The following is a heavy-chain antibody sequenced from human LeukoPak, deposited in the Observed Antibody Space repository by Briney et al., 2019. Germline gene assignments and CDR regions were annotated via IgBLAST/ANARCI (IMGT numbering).Heavy chain of an antibody. D-gene: IGHD4-17*01. J-gene: IGHJ4*02. V-gene: IGHV3-30*03. CDR2: ISYDGSNK. CDR1: GFTLSSYG. CDR3: AAYGALDY. Sequence: GGSLRLSCAASGFTLSSYGMHWVRQAPGKGLEWVAVISYDGSNKYYADSVKGRFTISRDNSKNTLYLQMNSLRAEDTAVYYCAAYGALDYWGQGTLVTVSS.